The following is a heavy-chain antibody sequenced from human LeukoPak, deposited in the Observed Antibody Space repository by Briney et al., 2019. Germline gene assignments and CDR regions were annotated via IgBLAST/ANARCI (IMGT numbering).Heavy chain of an antibody. Sequence: GGSLRLSCAASGFTVSSNYMSWVRQAPGKGLEWVSLIYSGGSTYYADSVKGRFTISRDNSKNTLYLEMNSLRAEDTAVYYCASRDKGYYYGMDVWGQGTTVTVSS. V-gene: IGHV3-66*01. CDR1: GFTVSSNY. CDR2: IYSGGST. J-gene: IGHJ6*02. D-gene: IGHD5-24*01. CDR3: ASRDKGYYYGMDV.